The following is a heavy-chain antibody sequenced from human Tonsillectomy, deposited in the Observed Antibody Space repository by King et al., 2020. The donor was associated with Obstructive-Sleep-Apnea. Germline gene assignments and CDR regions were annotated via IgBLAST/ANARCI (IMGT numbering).Heavy chain of an antibody. D-gene: IGHD3-10*01. CDR3: ARVNGYYGSGRLYGKPTYFDY. CDR1: GFTFSSYA. V-gene: IGHV3-30-3*01. J-gene: IGHJ4*02. Sequence: KLVQSGGGVVQPGRSLRLSCAASGFTFSSYAMHWVRQAPGKGLEWVAVISYDGSNKYYADSVKGRFTISRDNSKNTLYLQMNSLRAEDTAVYYCARVNGYYGSGRLYGKPTYFDYWGQGTLVTVSS. CDR2: ISYDGSNK.